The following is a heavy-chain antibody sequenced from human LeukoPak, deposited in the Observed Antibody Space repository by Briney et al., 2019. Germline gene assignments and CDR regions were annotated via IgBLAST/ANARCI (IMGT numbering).Heavy chain of an antibody. CDR3: ATYSSGWYPYYFDY. CDR2: IYTSGST. V-gene: IGHV4-4*07. CDR1: GGSISSYY. J-gene: IGHJ4*02. D-gene: IGHD6-19*01. Sequence: SETLSLTCTVSGGSISSYYWSWIRQPAGKGLEWIGRIYTSGSTNYNPSLKSRVTMSVDTSKNQFSLKLSSVTAADTAVYYCATYSSGWYPYYFDYWGQGTLVTVSS.